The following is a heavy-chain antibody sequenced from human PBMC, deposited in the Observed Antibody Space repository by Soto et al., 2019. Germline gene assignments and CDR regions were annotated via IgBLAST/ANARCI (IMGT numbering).Heavy chain of an antibody. CDR3: ARGARDTTMIPHDI. CDR2: ISSSSSYI. D-gene: IGHD5-18*01. Sequence: GGSLRLSCAASGFTFRIYSMNWVRQAPGKGLEWVSSISSSSSYIYYADSVKGRFTISRDNAKNSLHLQMNSLRAEDTAVYYCARGARDTTMIPHDIWGQGTMVT. CDR1: GFTFRIYS. J-gene: IGHJ3*02. V-gene: IGHV3-21*06.